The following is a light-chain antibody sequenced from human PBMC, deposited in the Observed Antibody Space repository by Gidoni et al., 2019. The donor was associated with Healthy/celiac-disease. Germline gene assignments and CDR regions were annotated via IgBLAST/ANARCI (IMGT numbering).Light chain of an antibody. J-gene: IGKJ5*01. V-gene: IGKV1-33*01. CDR2: DAS. Sequence: DIQMTQSPSSLSASVGDRVTITCQASQDISNNLNWYQQKPGKAPKLLIYDASNLETGVPSRFSGSGSGTDFTFTISSLQPGDIATYYCQQYDNLSITFGQGTRLEIK. CDR1: QDISNN. CDR3: QQYDNLSIT.